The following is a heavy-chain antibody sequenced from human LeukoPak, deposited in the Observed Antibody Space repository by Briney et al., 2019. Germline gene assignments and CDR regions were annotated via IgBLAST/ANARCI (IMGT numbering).Heavy chain of an antibody. CDR3: ARPYSSNWYDAFHF. CDR1: GGPITGYY. J-gene: IGHJ3*01. Sequence: SETLSLTCTVFGGPITGYYWSWIRQPPGKGLEWIGYVSYRGSTNYNPSLKSRVTISVDTSKDQFSLKLSSVTAADTAVYYCARPYSSNWYDAFHFWGQGTMVTVSS. CDR2: VSYRGST. V-gene: IGHV4-59*01. D-gene: IGHD6-13*01.